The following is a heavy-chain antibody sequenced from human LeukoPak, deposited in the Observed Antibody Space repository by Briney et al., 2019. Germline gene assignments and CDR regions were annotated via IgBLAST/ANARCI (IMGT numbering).Heavy chain of an antibody. CDR1: GGSISSYY. V-gene: IGHV4-59*01. CDR3: ARDVGYYSDY. CDR2: IYYSGST. J-gene: IGHJ4*02. Sequence: SKTLSLTCTVSGGSISSYYWSWIRQPPGKGLEWIGYIYYSGSTNYNPSLKSRVTISVDTSKNQFSLKLSSVTAADAAVYYCARDVGYYSDYWGQGTLVTVSS.